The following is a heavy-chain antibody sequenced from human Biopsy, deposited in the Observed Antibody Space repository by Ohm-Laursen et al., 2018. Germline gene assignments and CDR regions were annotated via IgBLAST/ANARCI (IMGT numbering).Heavy chain of an antibody. D-gene: IGHD2-8*01. J-gene: IGHJ4*02. CDR2: ISASGNHI. V-gene: IGHV3-21*01. CDR1: GFTFSGFS. CDR3: ARDGEAKYCKHGVCPSDF. Sequence: SLRLSCAASGFTFSGFSMNWVRQAPGKGLEWVSSISASGNHIYYTDSVEGRFTVSRDNGKNSVYLQMNSLRVEDTAVYYCARDGEAKYCKHGVCPSDFWGQGTRVTVSS.